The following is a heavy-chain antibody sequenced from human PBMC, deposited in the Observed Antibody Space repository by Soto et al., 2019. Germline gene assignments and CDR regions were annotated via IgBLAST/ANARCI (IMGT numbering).Heavy chain of an antibody. J-gene: IGHJ4*02. D-gene: IGHD3-10*01. V-gene: IGHV4-4*01. CDR1: GVSISSGNW. CDR3: ARLVYDTRLNYMYFDF. Sequence: ETLSLTCAVSGVSISSGNWWTWVRQSPQRGLEYIGEIFHDGTANYYPSFERRVAISVDTSKNQFSLKLTSVTAAYTAIYFCARLVYDTRLNYMYFDFWGQGTLVTVSS. CDR2: IFHDGTA.